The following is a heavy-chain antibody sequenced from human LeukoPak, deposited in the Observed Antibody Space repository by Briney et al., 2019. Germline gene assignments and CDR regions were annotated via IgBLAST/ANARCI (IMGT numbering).Heavy chain of an antibody. CDR2: ISYDGSNK. CDR1: GFTFSSYA. V-gene: IGHV3-30-3*01. CDR3: ARVFGGPAAPIGY. Sequence: GGSLRLSCAASGFTFSSYAMHWVRQAPGKGLVWVAVISYDGSNKYYADSVKGRFTISRDNSKNTLYLQMNSLRAEDTAVYYCARVFGGPAAPIGYWGQGTLVTVSS. J-gene: IGHJ4*02. D-gene: IGHD2-2*01.